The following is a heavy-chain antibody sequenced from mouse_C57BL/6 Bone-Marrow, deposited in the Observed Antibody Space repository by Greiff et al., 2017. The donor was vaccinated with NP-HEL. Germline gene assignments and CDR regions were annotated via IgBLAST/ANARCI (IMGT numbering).Heavy chain of an antibody. Sequence: EVMLVESGGGLVQPKGSLKLSCAASGFSFNTYAMNWVRQAPGKGLEWVARISRKSNNYATYYAVSVKDRFTVSRADSASLLYLQMHNSKTEDAAMYYCGRSGYYYYMDYWGRGTAVTGSS. CDR3: GRSGYYYYMDY. D-gene: IGHD4-1*01. J-gene: IGHJ4*01. CDR2: ISRKSNNYAT. V-gene: IGHV10-1*01. CDR1: GFSFNTYA.